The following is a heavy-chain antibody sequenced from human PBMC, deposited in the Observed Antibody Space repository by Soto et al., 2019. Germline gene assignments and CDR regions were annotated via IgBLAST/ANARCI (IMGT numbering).Heavy chain of an antibody. D-gene: IGHD3-10*01. V-gene: IGHV4-34*01. J-gene: IGHJ6*01. CDR3: ARVGYYYGSESALGF. CDR2: INHSGST. Sequence: CIIKTLGTGLEWIGEINHSGSTNYNPSHKSRVTISVDTSKNQFSLKLSSVTAADTAVYYCARVGYYYGSESALGFWGQAT.